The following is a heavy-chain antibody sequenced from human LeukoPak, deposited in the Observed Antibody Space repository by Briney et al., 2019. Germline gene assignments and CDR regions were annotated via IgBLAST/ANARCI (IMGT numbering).Heavy chain of an antibody. J-gene: IGHJ4*02. CDR3: ARHGGLKYGGYERRFDY. V-gene: IGHV4-39*01. CDR2: IYYSGST. Sequence: SGTLSLTCTVSGGSISSSSYFWGCIRQPPGKGLDWIGSIYYSGSTYYNPSLASRVTISVDTSKNQFSLKLNSVTAADTAVYYCARHGGLKYGGYERRFDYWGQGTLVTVSS. D-gene: IGHD5-12*01. CDR1: GGSISSSSYF.